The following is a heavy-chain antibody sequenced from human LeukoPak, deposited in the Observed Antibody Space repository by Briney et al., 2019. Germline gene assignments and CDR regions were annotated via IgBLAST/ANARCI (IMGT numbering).Heavy chain of an antibody. CDR2: IYPSDSDT. CDR3: ARRAILAVSVPIRLASPLNTFDL. CDR1: GYTFTVHW. D-gene: IGHD3-3*02. V-gene: IGHV5-51*01. Sequence: GESLKISCKASGYTFTVHWVAWVRQMPGKGLEWMGIIYPSDSDTTYSPSFKGQVTISADKSITTAYLHWRSLKASDTPIYCCARRAILAVSVPIRLASPLNTFDLWGQGTLVTVSS. J-gene: IGHJ3*01.